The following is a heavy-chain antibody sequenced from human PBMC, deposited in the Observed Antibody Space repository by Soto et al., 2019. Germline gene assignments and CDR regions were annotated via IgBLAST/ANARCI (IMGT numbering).Heavy chain of an antibody. Sequence: QVQLVQSGAEVKKPGSSVKVSCKASGGPFSDYSINWVRQAPGQGLEWMGGIIPVFATTNYAEKLQRRVTITADQSTSTSYIELSNLTSDYTAIYFCARDPDYGANSGLGLVDYWGQGTLVTVTS. V-gene: IGHV1-69*01. CDR3: ARDPDYGANSGLGLVDY. D-gene: IGHD4-17*01. CDR2: IIPVFATT. CDR1: GGPFSDYS. J-gene: IGHJ4*02.